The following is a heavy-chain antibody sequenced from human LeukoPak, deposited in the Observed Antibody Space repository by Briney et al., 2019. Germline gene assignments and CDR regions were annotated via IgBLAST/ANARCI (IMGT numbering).Heavy chain of an antibody. J-gene: IGHJ4*02. V-gene: IGHV1-18*01. D-gene: IGHD2-2*01. CDR2: ISAYNGNT. CDR1: GYTFTSYG. Sequence: ASVRVSCKASGYTFTSYGISWVRQAPGQGLEWMGWISAYNGNTNYAQKLQGRVTMTTDTSTSTAYMELRSLRSDDTAVYYCARVLSGIVVVPAALEFDYWGQGTLVPVSS. CDR3: ARVLSGIVVVPAALEFDY.